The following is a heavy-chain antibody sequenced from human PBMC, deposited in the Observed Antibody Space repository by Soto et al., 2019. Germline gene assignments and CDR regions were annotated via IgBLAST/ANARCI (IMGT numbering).Heavy chain of an antibody. J-gene: IGHJ4*02. Sequence: EVQLLESGGGLVQPGGSLRLSCAASGFTFSSYAMSWVRQAPGKGLEWVSAISGSGGSTYYADSVKGRFTISRDNPKNTLYLQMNSLRAEDTAVYYCAKTYYYDSSGYYYSYYFDYWGQGTLVTVSS. CDR2: ISGSGGST. D-gene: IGHD3-22*01. CDR3: AKTYYYDSSGYYYSYYFDY. CDR1: GFTFSSYA. V-gene: IGHV3-23*01.